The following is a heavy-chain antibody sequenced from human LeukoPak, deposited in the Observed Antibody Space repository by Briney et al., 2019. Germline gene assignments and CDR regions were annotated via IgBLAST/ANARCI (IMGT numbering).Heavy chain of an antibody. Sequence: PGGSLRLSCAASGFTFSDYYMSWIRQAPGKGLEWVSYISSSGSTIYYADSVKGRFTISRDNSKNTVSLQMNSLRAEDTAVYYCAKGRSGWYSDFDYWGQGTLVTVSS. CDR2: ISSSGSTI. V-gene: IGHV3-11*01. CDR3: AKGRSGWYSDFDY. D-gene: IGHD6-19*01. CDR1: GFTFSDYY. J-gene: IGHJ4*02.